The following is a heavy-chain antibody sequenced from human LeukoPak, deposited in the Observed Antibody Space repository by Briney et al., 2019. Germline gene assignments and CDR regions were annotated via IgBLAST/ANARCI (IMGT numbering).Heavy chain of an antibody. D-gene: IGHD2-15*01. V-gene: IGHV4-31*03. CDR2: IYYSGST. J-gene: IGHJ4*02. CDR3: ARTVAATLDY. CDR1: GGSISSGGYY. Sequence: SETLSLTCTVSGGSISSGGYYWSWIRQHPGKGLEWIGYIYYSGSTYYNPSLKSRVTISVDTSKNQFSLKLSSVTAADTAVYYCARTVAATLDYWGLGTQVSVSS.